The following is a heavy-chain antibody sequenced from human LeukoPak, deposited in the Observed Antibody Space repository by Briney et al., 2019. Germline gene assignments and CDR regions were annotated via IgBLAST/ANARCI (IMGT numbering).Heavy chain of an antibody. CDR2: IKQDGSEK. CDR3: AREMPLWFGED. Sequence: PGGSLRLSCAASGFTFSSYWMSWVRQAPGKRLERVANIKQDGSEKYYVDSVKGRFTISRDNAKNSLYLQMNSLRAEDTAVYYCAREMPLWFGEDWGQGTLVTVSS. J-gene: IGHJ4*02. V-gene: IGHV3-7*01. CDR1: GFTFSSYW. D-gene: IGHD3-10*01.